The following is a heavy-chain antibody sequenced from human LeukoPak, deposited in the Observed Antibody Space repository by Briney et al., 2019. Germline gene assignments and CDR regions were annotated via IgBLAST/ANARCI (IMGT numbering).Heavy chain of an antibody. V-gene: IGHV7-4-1*02. D-gene: IGHD3-10*01. CDR1: EYTFTSYA. CDR3: ARVGPKLQYYYGSGSNVLDY. J-gene: IGHJ4*02. CDR2: INTNTGNP. Sequence: ASVKVSCKASEYTFTSYAMNWVRQAPGQGLEWIGWINTNTGNPTYAQDFTGRFVFSLDASVSTAYLQISSLKAEDTAVYYCARVGPKLQYYYGSGSNVLDYWGQGTLVIVSS.